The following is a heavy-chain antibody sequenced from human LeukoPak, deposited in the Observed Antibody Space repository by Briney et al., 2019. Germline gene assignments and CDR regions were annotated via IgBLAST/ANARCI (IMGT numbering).Heavy chain of an antibody. V-gene: IGHV1-69*13. CDR2: IIPIFGTA. CDR3: ARGTPPYQPLLGY. J-gene: IGHJ4*02. Sequence: ASVKVSCKASGGTFSSYAISWVRQAPGQGLEWMGGIIPIFGTANYAQKFQGRVTITADESTSTAYMELSSLRSEDTAVYYCARGTPPYQPLLGYWGQGTLVTVSS. D-gene: IGHD2-2*01. CDR1: GGTFSSYA.